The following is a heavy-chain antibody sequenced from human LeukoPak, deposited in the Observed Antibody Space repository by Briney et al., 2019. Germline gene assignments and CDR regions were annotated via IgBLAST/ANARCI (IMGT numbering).Heavy chain of an antibody. V-gene: IGHV3-33*01. Sequence: GRSLRLSCAASGFTFNSYGMHWVRQAPGKGLEWVAVIWYDGSNKYYADSVKGRFTISRDNSKNTLYLQMNSLRAEDTAVYYCVCGSSNYGSFDYWGQGTLVTVDS. CDR2: IWYDGSNK. D-gene: IGHD4-11*01. CDR3: VCGSSNYGSFDY. J-gene: IGHJ4*02. CDR1: GFTFNSYG.